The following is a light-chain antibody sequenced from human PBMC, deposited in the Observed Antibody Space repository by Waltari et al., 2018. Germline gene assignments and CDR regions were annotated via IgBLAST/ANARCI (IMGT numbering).Light chain of an antibody. CDR1: QSVSSN. CDR3: QQYNNWPKA. Sequence: EIVMTQSPVTLSVSPGERATLSCRASQSVSSNLAWYQKKPGQAPRLLIYGAATRATGIPARFSGGGSGTEFTLTINSLQSEDFAVYYCQQYNNWPKAFGQGTKVEIK. CDR2: GAA. V-gene: IGKV3-15*01. J-gene: IGKJ1*01.